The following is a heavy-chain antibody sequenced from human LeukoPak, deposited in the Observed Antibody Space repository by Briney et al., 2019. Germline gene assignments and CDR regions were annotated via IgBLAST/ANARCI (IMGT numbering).Heavy chain of an antibody. D-gene: IGHD4-17*01. J-gene: IGHJ4*02. CDR2: IYYSGST. CDR3: ARVGMGHDYGDYYFDY. CDR1: GGSVSSGSYY. Sequence: KPSETLSLTCTVSGGSVSSGSYYWSWIRQPPGKGLEWIGYIYYSGSTNYNPSLKSRVTISVDTSKNQFSLKLSSVTAADTAVYYCARVGMGHDYGDYYFDYWGQGTLVTVSS. V-gene: IGHV4-61*01.